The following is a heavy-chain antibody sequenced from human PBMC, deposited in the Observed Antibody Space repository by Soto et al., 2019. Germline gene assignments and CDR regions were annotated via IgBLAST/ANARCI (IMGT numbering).Heavy chain of an antibody. Sequence: GGSLRLSCAASGFTFSSYAMSWVRQAPGKGLEWVSAISGGGGSTYYADSVKGRFTISRDNSKNTLYLQMNSLRAEDTAVYYCANQYYDILTGYYTPFDYWGQGTLVTVSS. CDR1: GFTFSSYA. CDR3: ANQYYDILTGYYTPFDY. CDR2: ISGGGGST. V-gene: IGHV3-23*01. D-gene: IGHD3-9*01. J-gene: IGHJ4*02.